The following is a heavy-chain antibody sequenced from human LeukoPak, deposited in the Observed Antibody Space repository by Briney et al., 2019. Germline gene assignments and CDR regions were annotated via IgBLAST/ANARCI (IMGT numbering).Heavy chain of an antibody. CDR3: AKDRRDGYNYLFDY. D-gene: IGHD5-24*01. J-gene: IGHJ4*02. V-gene: IGHV3-48*03. CDR2: ISYSGSNT. Sequence: GGSLRLSCAASGFTFSSYDMNWVRQAPGRGLEWVSYISYSGSNTYYADSVKGRFTISRDNSKNTLSLQMNSLRAEDTAVYYCAKDRRDGYNYLFDYWGQGTLVTVSS. CDR1: GFTFSSYD.